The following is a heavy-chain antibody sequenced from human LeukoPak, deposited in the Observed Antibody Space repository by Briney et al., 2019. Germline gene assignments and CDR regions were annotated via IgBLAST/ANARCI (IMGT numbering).Heavy chain of an antibody. V-gene: IGHV1-24*01. Sequence: ASVKVSCKVSGYTLTELSIHWVRQAPGKGLEWMGGLDSEDGETTYAQKFQGRVTMTEDTSIDTAFMELSSLRSEDTAVYYCATPYYYDSSGYSSDAFDIWGQGTMVTVSS. D-gene: IGHD3-22*01. CDR1: GYTLTELS. CDR2: LDSEDGET. J-gene: IGHJ3*02. CDR3: ATPYYYDSSGYSSDAFDI.